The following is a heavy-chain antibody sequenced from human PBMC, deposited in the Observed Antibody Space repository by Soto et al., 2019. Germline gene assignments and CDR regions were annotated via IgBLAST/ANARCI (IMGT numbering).Heavy chain of an antibody. CDR2: INPSGGST. J-gene: IGHJ4*02. CDR1: GYTFTSYY. D-gene: IGHD3-16*02. Sequence: ASVKVSCKAPGYTFTSYYMHWVRQAPGQGLEWMGIINPSGGSTSYAQKFQGRVTMTRDTSTSTVYMELSSLRSEDTAVYYCARGGMITFGGVIVPPFDYWGQGTLVTVSS. CDR3: ARGGMITFGGVIVPPFDY. V-gene: IGHV1-46*01.